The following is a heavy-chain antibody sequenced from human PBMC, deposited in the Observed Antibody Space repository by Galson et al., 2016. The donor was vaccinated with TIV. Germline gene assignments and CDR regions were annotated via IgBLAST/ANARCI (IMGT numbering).Heavy chain of an antibody. CDR3: ARERRYCGNECYLYYYYGMDV. J-gene: IGHJ6*02. D-gene: IGHD2-21*01. CDR1: GFTFSSYA. CDR2: ISSDGTT. V-gene: IGHV3-66*02. Sequence: SLRLSCAASGFTFSSYAMTWVRQAPGKGLEWVSLISSDGTTSYADSVKGRFTISRDNSKNTLYLQMNSLRVEDAALYFCARERRYCGNECYLYYYYGMDVWGQGTSVTVSS.